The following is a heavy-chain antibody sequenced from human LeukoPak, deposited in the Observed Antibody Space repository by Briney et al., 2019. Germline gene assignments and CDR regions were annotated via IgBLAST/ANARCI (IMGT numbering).Heavy chain of an antibody. Sequence: SGGSLRLSCAASGFTFINYAMTWVRQAPGKGLEWVSAISGSGASTYYADSVKGRFTISRDNSKNTLYLQINSLRAEDTAVYYCAKHGPVAGIFRAFDFWGQGTLVTVSS. D-gene: IGHD6-19*01. CDR2: ISGSGAST. J-gene: IGHJ4*02. CDR3: AKHGPVAGIFRAFDF. CDR1: GFTFINYA. V-gene: IGHV3-23*01.